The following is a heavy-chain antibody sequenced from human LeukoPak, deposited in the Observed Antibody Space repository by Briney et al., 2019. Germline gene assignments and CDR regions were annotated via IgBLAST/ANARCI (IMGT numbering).Heavy chain of an antibody. D-gene: IGHD5-12*01. J-gene: IGHJ4*02. Sequence: GRSLRPSCAASGFTFSSYGMHWVRQAPGKGLEWVAVIWYDGSNKYYADSVKGRFTISRDNSKNTLYLQMNSLRAEDTAVYYCARVGGYADLDYWGQGTLVTVSS. CDR1: GFTFSSYG. V-gene: IGHV3-33*01. CDR2: IWYDGSNK. CDR3: ARVGGYADLDY.